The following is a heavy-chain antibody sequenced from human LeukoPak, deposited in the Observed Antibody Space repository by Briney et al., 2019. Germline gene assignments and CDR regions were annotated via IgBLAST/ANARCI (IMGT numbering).Heavy chain of an antibody. V-gene: IGHV4-31*03. Sequence: SETLSLTCTVSGGSISSGGYYWSWIRQHPGKGPEWIGYIYYSGSTYYNPSLKSRVTISVDTSKNQFSLKLSSVTAADTAVYYCASFARRGYSYGSALDYWGQGTLVTVSS. CDR1: GGSISSGGYY. CDR3: ASFARRGYSYGSALDY. D-gene: IGHD5-18*01. J-gene: IGHJ4*02. CDR2: IYYSGST.